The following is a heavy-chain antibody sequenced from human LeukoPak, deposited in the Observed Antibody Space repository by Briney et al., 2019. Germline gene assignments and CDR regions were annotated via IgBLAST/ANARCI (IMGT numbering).Heavy chain of an antibody. CDR1: GASISSHY. V-gene: IGHV4-59*11. CDR2: IYDRGST. Sequence: SETLSLTCTVTGASISSHYWCWIRQTPGTGLEWIGDIYDRGSTTYNPSLKSRVSISVDTSRNQFSLNLRSVTAADTAVYYCAKIEVGRFDSWGQGTLVTVSS. J-gene: IGHJ5*01. CDR3: AKIEVGRFDS. D-gene: IGHD1-26*01.